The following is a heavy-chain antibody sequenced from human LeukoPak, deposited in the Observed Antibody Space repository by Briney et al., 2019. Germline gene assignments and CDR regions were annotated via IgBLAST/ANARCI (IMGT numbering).Heavy chain of an antibody. CDR1: GFTFSSYS. Sequence: GGSLRLSCAASGFTFSSYSMNWVRQAPGKGLEWVPSISSSSSYIYYADSVKGRFTISRDNAKNSLYLQMNSLRAEDTAVYYCARDLFGGSCGMDVWGQGTTVTVSS. V-gene: IGHV3-21*01. CDR3: ARDLFGGSCGMDV. J-gene: IGHJ6*02. D-gene: IGHD3-16*01. CDR2: ISSSSSYI.